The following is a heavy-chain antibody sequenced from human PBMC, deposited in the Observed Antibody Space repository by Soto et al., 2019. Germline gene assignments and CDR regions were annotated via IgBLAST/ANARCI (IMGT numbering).Heavy chain of an antibody. CDR2: LSNTGRRT. D-gene: IGHD1-26*01. J-gene: IGHJ4*02. CDR1: VFPFGANA. Sequence: GGSLRLSCVVSVFPFGANAMSWVRQAPGKGLEWVSGLSNTGRRTSYADSVKGRFNISRDNSGNTVYLQMNSLRVEDAAVYYCATEMGATQGTFDNWGQGTLVTVSS. V-gene: IGHV3-23*01. CDR3: ATEMGATQGTFDN.